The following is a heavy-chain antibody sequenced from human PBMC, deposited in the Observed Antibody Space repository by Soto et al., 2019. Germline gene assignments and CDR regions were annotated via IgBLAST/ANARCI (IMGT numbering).Heavy chain of an antibody. J-gene: IGHJ4*02. CDR2: ISAYNGST. D-gene: IGHD3-3*01. CDR3: ARGMANYDFWSGYYWDY. V-gene: IGHV1-18*04. CDR1: GYTFTSYG. Sequence: ASVKVSCKASGYTFTSYGISWVRQAPGQGLEWMGWISAYNGSTNYAQKLQGRVTMTTDTSTSTAYMELRSLRSDDTAVYYCARGMANYDFWSGYYWDYWGQGTLVTVSS.